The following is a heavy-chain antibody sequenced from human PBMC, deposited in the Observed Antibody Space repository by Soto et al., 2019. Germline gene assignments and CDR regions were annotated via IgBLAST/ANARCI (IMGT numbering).Heavy chain of an antibody. D-gene: IGHD3-10*01. CDR2: IYYSGST. Sequence: PSETLSLTCTVSGGSISSGGYYWSWIRQHPGKGLEWIGYIYYSGSTYYNPSLKSRVTISVDTSKNQFSLKLSSVTAADTAVYYCARDRSAVGFGALLLFDPWGQGTMVTVS. J-gene: IGHJ5*02. CDR1: GGSISSGGYY. V-gene: IGHV4-31*03. CDR3: ARDRSAVGFGALLLFDP.